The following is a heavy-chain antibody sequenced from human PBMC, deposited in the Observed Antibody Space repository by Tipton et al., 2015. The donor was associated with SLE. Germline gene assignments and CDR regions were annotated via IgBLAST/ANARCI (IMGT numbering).Heavy chain of an antibody. D-gene: IGHD3/OR15-3a*01. CDR3: ARGLVDWSDY. CDR2: INHSGST. Sequence: TLSLTCAVYGGSFSGYYWSWIRQPPGKGLEWIGEINHSGSTNYNPSLKSRVTISVDTSKNQFSLKLSSVTAADTAVYYCARGLVDWSDYWRQATLVTVSS. J-gene: IGHJ4*02. V-gene: IGHV4-34*01. CDR1: GGSFSGYY.